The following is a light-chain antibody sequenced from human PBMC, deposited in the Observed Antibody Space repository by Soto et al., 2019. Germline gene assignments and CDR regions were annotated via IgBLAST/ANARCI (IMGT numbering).Light chain of an antibody. CDR3: QQYGSSQT. CDR1: QSVSSSY. CDR2: GAS. J-gene: IGKJ1*01. Sequence: EIVLTQSPGTLSLSPVERSTLSFMAIQSVSSSYLAWYQQRPGQAPRLLIYGASSRATGIPDRFSGSGSGADFTLTISRLEPEDFAVYYCQQYGSSQTFGQGTKVDIK. V-gene: IGKV3-20*01.